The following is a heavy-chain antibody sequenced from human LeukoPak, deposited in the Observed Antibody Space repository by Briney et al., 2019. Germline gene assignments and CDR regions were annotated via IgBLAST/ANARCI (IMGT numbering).Heavy chain of an antibody. D-gene: IGHD3-3*01. J-gene: IGHJ4*02. CDR2: ISGSGGST. Sequence: GGSLRLSCAASGFTFSSYSMNWVRQAPGKGLEWVSAISGSGGSTYYADSVKGRFTISRDNSKNTLYLQMNSLRAEDTAVYYCAKVTENNYDFWSGYRSTFDYWGQGTLVTVSS. CDR1: GFTFSSYS. V-gene: IGHV3-23*01. CDR3: AKVTENNYDFWSGYRSTFDY.